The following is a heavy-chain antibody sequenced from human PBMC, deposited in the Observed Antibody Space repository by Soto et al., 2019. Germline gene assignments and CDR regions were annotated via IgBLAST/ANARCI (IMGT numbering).Heavy chain of an antibody. D-gene: IGHD3-3*01. CDR1: GVSFSSNSAA. J-gene: IGHJ6*04. CDR3: ARGAGDRVRVVIIKYYYYGMDV. CDR2: TYYRSKWYN. Sequence: SLTCAISGVSFSSNSAAWNWIRQSPSRGLEWLGRTYYRSKWYNDYAVSVKSRITINPDTSKNQFSLQLNSVTPEDTAVYYCARGAGDRVRVVIIKYYYYGMDVWGKGTTVTVSS. V-gene: IGHV6-1*01.